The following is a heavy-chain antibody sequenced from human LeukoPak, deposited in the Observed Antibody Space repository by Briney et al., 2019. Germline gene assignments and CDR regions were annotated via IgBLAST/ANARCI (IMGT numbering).Heavy chain of an antibody. J-gene: IGHJ5*02. CDR3: ARHSSSSRGWFDP. Sequence: SETLSLTCTVSGGSISNYYWSWIRQPPGKGLEWIGYIYSSGSTNYSPSLKSRVTISLDTSKNQFSLKLTSVTAADTAVYYCARHSSSSRGWFDPWGQGTLVTVSS. CDR2: IYSSGST. V-gene: IGHV4-59*08. D-gene: IGHD6-6*01. CDR1: GGSISNYY.